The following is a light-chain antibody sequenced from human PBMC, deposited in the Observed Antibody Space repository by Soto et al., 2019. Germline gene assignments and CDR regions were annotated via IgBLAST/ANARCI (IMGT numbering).Light chain of an antibody. J-gene: IGKJ4*01. Sequence: DIQMTQSPSSLSASVGDRVTITCQASQDINNFLIWYQQKPGQAPSLLIYDASKLEVGVPSRFSGRGSATDFSLTISSLQPEDIATYYCQQYNDLPLTFGGGTRVEIK. CDR2: DAS. CDR1: QDINNF. CDR3: QQYNDLPLT. V-gene: IGKV1-33*01.